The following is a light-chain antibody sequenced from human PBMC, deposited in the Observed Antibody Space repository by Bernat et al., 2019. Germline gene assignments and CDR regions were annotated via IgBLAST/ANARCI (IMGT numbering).Light chain of an antibody. CDR2: GKN. CDR1: SLRSYY. J-gene: IGLJ2*01. CDR3: NSRDSSGNHLV. Sequence: SSELTQAPAVSVALGQTVRITCQGDSLRSYYASWYQQKPGQAPVLVIYGKNNRPSGIPDRFSASSSANTASLTITGAQAEAEADYYCNSRDSSGNHLVFGGGTKLTVL. V-gene: IGLV3-19*01.